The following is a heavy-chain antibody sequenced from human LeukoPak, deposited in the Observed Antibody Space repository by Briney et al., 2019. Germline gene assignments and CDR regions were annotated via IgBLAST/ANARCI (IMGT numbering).Heavy chain of an antibody. Sequence: QPGRSLRLSCAASGFTFSSYAMHWVRQAPGKGLEWVAVISYDGSNKYYADSVKGRFTISRDNSKNTLYLQMNSLRAEDTAVYYCAIHEDYGEPGKLDYWGQGTLVTVSS. V-gene: IGHV3-30*04. CDR1: GFTFSSYA. J-gene: IGHJ4*02. D-gene: IGHD4-17*01. CDR3: AIHEDYGEPGKLDY. CDR2: ISYDGSNK.